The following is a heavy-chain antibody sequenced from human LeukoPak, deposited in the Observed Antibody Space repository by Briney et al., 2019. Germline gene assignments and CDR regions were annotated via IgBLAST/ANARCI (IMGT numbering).Heavy chain of an antibody. CDR2: ISYSGST. J-gene: IGHJ4*02. V-gene: IGHV4-59*08. Sequence: SETLSLTCTVSGGSISSYYWSWIRQPPGRGLEWIGYISYSGSTNYNPSLKSRVTISVDTFKNQFSLNLRSVTAADTAVYYCVRLNGGYYEAIFDYWGQGTLVTVSS. CDR3: VRLNGGYYEAIFDY. D-gene: IGHD3-22*01. CDR1: GGSISSYY.